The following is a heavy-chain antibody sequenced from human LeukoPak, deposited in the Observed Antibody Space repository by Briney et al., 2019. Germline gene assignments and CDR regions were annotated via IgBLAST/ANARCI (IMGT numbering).Heavy chain of an antibody. D-gene: IGHD7-27*01. CDR1: GGSVSDYY. CDR2: IYYTGST. CDR3: ASRKLGNDY. V-gene: IGHV4-59*02. Sequence: SETLSLTCSISGGSVSDYYWSWIRQSPGKGLEWIGYIYYTGSTTYNPSLKSRVTISADTSKNQFSLKLSSVTAADTAVYYCASRKLGNDYWGQGTLVTVSS. J-gene: IGHJ4*02.